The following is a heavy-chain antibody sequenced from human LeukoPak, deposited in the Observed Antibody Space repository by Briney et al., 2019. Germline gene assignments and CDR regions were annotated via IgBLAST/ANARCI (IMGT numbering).Heavy chain of an antibody. D-gene: IGHD5-18*01. CDR1: GFTFSSYG. V-gene: IGHV3-30*02. CDR2: IRYDGSNK. J-gene: IGHJ4*02. Sequence: GGSLRLSCAASGFTFSSYGMHWVRQAPGKGLEWVAFIRYDGSNKYYADSVKGRFTISRDNSKNTLYLQMNSLRAEYTAVYYCAKDAWIQLWLRRRSYFDYWGQGTLVTVSS. CDR3: AKDAWIQLWLRRRSYFDY.